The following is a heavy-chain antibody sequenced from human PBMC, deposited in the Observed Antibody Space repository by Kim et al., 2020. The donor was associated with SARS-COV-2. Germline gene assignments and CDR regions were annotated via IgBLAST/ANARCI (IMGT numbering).Heavy chain of an antibody. D-gene: IGHD5-12*01. V-gene: IGHV4-59*13. Sequence: SETLSLTCTVSGGSISSYYWSWIRQPPGKGLEWIGYIYYSGSTNYNPSLKSRVTISVDTSKNQFSLKLSSVTAADTAVYYCARDSAVGYNYGYFDYWGQGTLVTVSS. J-gene: IGHJ4*02. CDR2: IYYSGST. CDR1: GGSISSYY. CDR3: ARDSAVGYNYGYFDY.